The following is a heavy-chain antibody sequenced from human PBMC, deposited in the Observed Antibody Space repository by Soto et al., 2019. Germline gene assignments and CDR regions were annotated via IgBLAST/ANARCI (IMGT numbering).Heavy chain of an antibody. Sequence: PSETLSLTCAVSGGSISSSNWWSWVRQPPGKGLEWIGEIYHSGSTNYNPSLKSRVTILVDKSKNQFSLELSSLTAADTAVYYCARGMTTVTTFDYWGQGTLVTVSS. CDR3: ARGMTTVTTFDY. CDR1: GGSISSSNW. V-gene: IGHV4-4*02. CDR2: IYHSGST. D-gene: IGHD4-17*01. J-gene: IGHJ4*02.